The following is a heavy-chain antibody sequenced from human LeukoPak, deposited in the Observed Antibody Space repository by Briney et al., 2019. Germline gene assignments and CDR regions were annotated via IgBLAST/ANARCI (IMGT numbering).Heavy chain of an antibody. CDR2: ISYDGSNK. CDR3: ARDSSLYYDSSVGAFDI. D-gene: IGHD3-22*01. J-gene: IGHJ3*02. Sequence: GGSLRLSCAASGFTFSSYAMHWVRQAPGKGLEWVAVISYDGSNKYYADSVKGRFTISRDNSKNTLYLQMNSLRAEDTAVYYCARDSSLYYDSSVGAFDIWGQGTMVTVSS. V-gene: IGHV3-30-3*01. CDR1: GFTFSSYA.